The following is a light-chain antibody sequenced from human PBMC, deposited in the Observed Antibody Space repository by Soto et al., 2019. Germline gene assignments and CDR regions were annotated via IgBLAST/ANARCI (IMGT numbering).Light chain of an antibody. CDR1: QSVSYY. CDR3: KQYGSYIT. J-gene: IGKJ5*01. Sequence: EIVLTHSPGTLSLSPVERATLSCRASQSVSYYLAWYQQKPGQAPRLLIYGASSRATGIPDRFSGSGSGTDFTLTISRLEPEDFAVYYCKQYGSYITCGQGTRRAIK. CDR2: GAS. V-gene: IGKV3-20*01.